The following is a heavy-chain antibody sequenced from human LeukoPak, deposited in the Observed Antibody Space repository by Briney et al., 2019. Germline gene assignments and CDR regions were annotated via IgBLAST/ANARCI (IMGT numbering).Heavy chain of an antibody. V-gene: IGHV3-23*01. Sequence: PGGSLRLSCAASEFTFNSYAMNWVRQAPGKGLEWVSTISGSGDTTYYADSVRGRFTISRDKSKNTVFLQMNSLRADDTAVYYCAKALRAAHRPVYTYYYMDVWGKRTTDTVSS. CDR1: EFTFNSYA. CDR3: AKALRAAHRPVYTYYYMDV. CDR2: ISGSGDTT. J-gene: IGHJ6*03. D-gene: IGHD5/OR15-5a*01.